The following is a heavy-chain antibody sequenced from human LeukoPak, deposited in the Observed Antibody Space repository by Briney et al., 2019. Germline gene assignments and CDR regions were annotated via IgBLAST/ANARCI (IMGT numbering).Heavy chain of an antibody. J-gene: IGHJ6*02. V-gene: IGHV4-59*08. CDR1: GGSISSYY. CDR3: ARLPSESYYYYGMDV. Sequence: SETLSLTCTVSGGSISSYYWSWIRQSPGKGLEWIGYIYYSGSTNYNPSLKSRVTISVDTSKNQFSLKLSSVTAADTAVYYCARLPSESYYYYGMDVWGQGTTVTVSS. CDR2: IYYSGST.